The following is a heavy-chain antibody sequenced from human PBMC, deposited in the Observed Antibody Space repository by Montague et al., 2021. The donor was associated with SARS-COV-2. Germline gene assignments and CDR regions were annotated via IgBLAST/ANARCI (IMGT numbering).Heavy chain of an antibody. V-gene: IGHV3-7*01. Sequence: SLRLSCAASGFTFSSYWMSWVRQAPGKGPEWVANIKQDGSEKYYVDSVKGRFTISRDNAKNSLYLQMNSLRAEDTAVYYCARDNDDFWSGYYPLDYWGQGTLVTVSS. D-gene: IGHD3-3*01. CDR2: IKQDGSEK. J-gene: IGHJ4*02. CDR1: GFTFSSYW. CDR3: ARDNDDFWSGYYPLDY.